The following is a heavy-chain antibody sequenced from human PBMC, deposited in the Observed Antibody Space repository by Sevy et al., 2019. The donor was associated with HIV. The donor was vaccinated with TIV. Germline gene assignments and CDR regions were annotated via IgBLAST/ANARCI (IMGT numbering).Heavy chain of an antibody. D-gene: IGHD6-19*01. J-gene: IGHJ6*02. V-gene: IGHV3-30*18. Sequence: GGSLRLSCAASGFTFSSYGMHWVRQAPGKGLEWVAVISYDGSNKYYADSVKGRFTISRDNSKNTLYLQMNSLRAEDTAVYYCAKDGIGWYFDGMDVWGQGTTVTVSS. CDR2: ISYDGSNK. CDR3: AKDGIGWYFDGMDV. CDR1: GFTFSSYG.